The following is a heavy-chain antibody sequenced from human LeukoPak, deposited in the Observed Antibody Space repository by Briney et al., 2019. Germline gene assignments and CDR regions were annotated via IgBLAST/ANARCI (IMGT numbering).Heavy chain of an antibody. CDR3: ARVLRYCSGGNCYSGGLGYMDV. V-gene: IGHV3-9*01. J-gene: IGHJ6*03. Sequence: GGSLRLSCAASGFTFDDYAMHWVRQAPGKGLEWVSGISWNSGSIGYADSVKGRFTISRDNAKNSLFLQMNSLRAEDTAVYYCARVLRYCSGGNCYSGGLGYMDVWGKGTTVTISS. CDR1: GFTFDDYA. CDR2: ISWNSGSI. D-gene: IGHD2-15*01.